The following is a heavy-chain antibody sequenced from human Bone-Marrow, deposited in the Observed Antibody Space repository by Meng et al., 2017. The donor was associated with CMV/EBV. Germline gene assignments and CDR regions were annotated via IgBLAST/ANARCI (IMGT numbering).Heavy chain of an antibody. Sequence: GSLRLSCSVSGGAISNYYWSWIRQPPGKGLEWIGYVYYSGTTNYNPSLKSRVSISVDTSKNQFSLKLSSVTAADTAVYYCARGRSLEWLPLPGPYYYYGMDVWGQGTTVTVSS. CDR2: VYYSGTT. J-gene: IGHJ6*02. CDR1: GGAISNYY. D-gene: IGHD3-3*01. CDR3: ARGRSLEWLPLPGPYYYYGMDV. V-gene: IGHV4-59*12.